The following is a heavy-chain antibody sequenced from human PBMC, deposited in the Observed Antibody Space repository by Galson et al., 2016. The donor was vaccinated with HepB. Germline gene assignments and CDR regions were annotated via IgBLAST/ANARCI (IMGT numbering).Heavy chain of an antibody. CDR1: GFTFSSYS. CDR3: AKLTMIIVVTPHFDS. V-gene: IGHV3-21*04. J-gene: IGHJ4*02. D-gene: IGHD3-22*01. CDR2: ISSSSSYI. Sequence: SLRLSCAASGFTFSSYSMNWVRQAPGKGLEWVSSISSSSSYIYYADSVKGRFTISRDNSKSTLYLEMNSLRADDTAIYYCAKLTMIIVVTPHFDSWGQGTLVTVSS.